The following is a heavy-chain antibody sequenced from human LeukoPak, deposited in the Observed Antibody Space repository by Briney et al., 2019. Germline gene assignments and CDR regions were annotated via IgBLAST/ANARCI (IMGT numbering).Heavy chain of an antibody. CDR2: IFYSGST. V-gene: IGHV4-39*07. D-gene: IGHD3-3*01. CDR1: GGSISSSSYY. J-gene: IGHJ5*02. CDR3: ARDLGPDYDFWSASSKWFDP. Sequence: SETLSLTRTVSGGSISSSSYYWGWIRQPPGKGLEWIGSIFYSGSTYYNPSLESRVTISIDTSENQFSLKLGSVTAADTAVYYCARDLGPDYDFWSASSKWFDPWGQGTPVTVSS.